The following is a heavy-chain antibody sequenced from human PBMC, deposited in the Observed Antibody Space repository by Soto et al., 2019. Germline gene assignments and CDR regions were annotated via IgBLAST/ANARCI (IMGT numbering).Heavy chain of an antibody. CDR3: ARAGIAAAGEYNWFDP. CDR2: IYYSGST. V-gene: IGHV4-39*01. Sequence: EALSLTSNDAGGCISSSSYVWGWIRQPPGKGLEWIGSIYYSGSTYYNPSLKSRVTISVDTSKNQFSLKLSSVTAADTAVYYCARAGIAAAGEYNWFDPWGQGTLVTVSS. J-gene: IGHJ5*02. CDR1: GGCISSSSYV. D-gene: IGHD6-13*01.